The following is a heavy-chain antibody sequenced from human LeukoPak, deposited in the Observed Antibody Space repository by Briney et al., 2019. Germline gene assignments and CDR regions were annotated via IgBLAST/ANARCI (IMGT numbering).Heavy chain of an antibody. V-gene: IGHV1-18*01. J-gene: IGHJ4*02. CDR3: ARVSYYYDSSGSLGY. D-gene: IGHD3-22*01. Sequence: ASVKVSCKASGYTFTSYGISWVRQAPGQGLEWMGWISAYNGNTNYAQKFQGRVTMTRDTSISTAYMELSRLRSDDTAVYYCARVSYYYDSSGSLGYWGQGTLVTVSS. CDR2: ISAYNGNT. CDR1: GYTFTSYG.